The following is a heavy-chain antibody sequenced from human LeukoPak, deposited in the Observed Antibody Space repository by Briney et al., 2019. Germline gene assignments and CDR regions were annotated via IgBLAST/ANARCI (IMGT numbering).Heavy chain of an antibody. CDR1: GGSVSSDSYF. CDR3: ARDYCAGGNCYPDNGFDP. J-gene: IGHJ5*02. CDR2: IYYSGST. V-gene: IGHV4-61*01. Sequence: SETLSLTCTVSGGSVSSDSYFWTWIRQPPGKGLEWIGYIYYSGSTNYNPSLKGRVTISLDTSKSQISLKLSSVTAADTAVYYCARDYCAGGNCYPDNGFDPWGQGTLVIVSS. D-gene: IGHD2-15*01.